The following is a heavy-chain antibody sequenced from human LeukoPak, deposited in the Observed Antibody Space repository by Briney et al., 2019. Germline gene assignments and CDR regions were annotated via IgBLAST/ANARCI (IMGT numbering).Heavy chain of an antibody. J-gene: IGHJ4*02. Sequence: PSETLSLTCTVSGASISSYYWSWIRQPAGKGLEWIGRIYTSGSTNYNPSLKSRVTISGDTSKNQFSLRLSSVTAADTAVYYCARASYSYDINGWVPFDYWGQGTLVTVSS. CDR2: IYTSGST. D-gene: IGHD3-22*01. CDR1: GASISSYY. V-gene: IGHV4-4*07. CDR3: ARASYSYDINGWVPFDY.